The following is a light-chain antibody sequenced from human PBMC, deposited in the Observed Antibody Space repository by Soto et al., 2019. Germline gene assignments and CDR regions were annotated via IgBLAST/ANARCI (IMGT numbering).Light chain of an antibody. CDR1: SSDIGSYNL. CDR3: QSYDKRLTAYV. Sequence: QSALTQPASVSGSPGQSITISCTGTSSDIGSYNLVSWYQQHPDKAPKLMIYEVNRRPSGVPDRLSASKSGTSASLAITGLQAEDEGHYYCQSYDKRLTAYVFGTGTKVTVL. J-gene: IGLJ1*01. CDR2: EVN. V-gene: IGLV2-23*02.